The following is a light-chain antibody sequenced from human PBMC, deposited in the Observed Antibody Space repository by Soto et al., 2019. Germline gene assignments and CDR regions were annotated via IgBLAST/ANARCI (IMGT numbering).Light chain of an antibody. CDR2: DAS. CDR3: QQRSNWT. Sequence: EIVLTPSPATLSLSPGGRATLSCRASQSVSSYLAWYQQKPGQAPRLLIYDASNRATGIPARFSGSGSGTDFTLTISSLEPEDFAVYYCQQRSNWTFGQGTKVDIK. CDR1: QSVSSY. V-gene: IGKV3-11*01. J-gene: IGKJ1*01.